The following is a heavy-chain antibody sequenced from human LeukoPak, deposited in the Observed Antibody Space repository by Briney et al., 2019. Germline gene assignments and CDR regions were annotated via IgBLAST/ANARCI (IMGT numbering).Heavy chain of an antibody. Sequence: SETLSLTCTVSGGSISSSYYYWGWIRQPPGKGLEWIGTMYNSGSTDYNPSLESRVTISVDTSKNQFSLKLSSVTAADTAVYYCARDRSADILTGLEYNWFDPWGQGTLVTVSS. CDR1: GGSISSSYYY. CDR2: MYNSGST. CDR3: ARDRSADILTGLEYNWFDP. J-gene: IGHJ5*02. V-gene: IGHV4-39*07. D-gene: IGHD3-9*01.